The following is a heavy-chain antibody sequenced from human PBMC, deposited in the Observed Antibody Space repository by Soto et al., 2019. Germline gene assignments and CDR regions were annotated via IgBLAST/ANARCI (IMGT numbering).Heavy chain of an antibody. Sequence: EVQLLESGGGLVQPGGSLRLSCAASGFTFSNSAMSWVRQAPGKGLEWVSAISGSGGNTYYADSVKGRFTISRDNSKNTLYLQMDSLRAEDTAVYYCAKWRTFYGVYSYGMDVWGQGTTVTVS. CDR2: ISGSGGNT. CDR1: GFTFSNSA. V-gene: IGHV3-23*01. J-gene: IGHJ6*02. D-gene: IGHD4-17*01. CDR3: AKWRTFYGVYSYGMDV.